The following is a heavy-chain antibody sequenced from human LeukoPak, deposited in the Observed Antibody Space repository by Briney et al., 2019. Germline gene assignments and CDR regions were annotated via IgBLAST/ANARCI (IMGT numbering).Heavy chain of an antibody. CDR2: TYYSGST. J-gene: IGHJ4*02. CDR3: ARTDSSGYFFFDY. Sequence: PSETLSLTCTVSGGSISSYYWSWIRQPPGKGLEWIGYTYYSGSTNYNPSLKSRVTISVDTSKNQFSLKLSSVTAADTAVFYCARTDSSGYFFFDYWGQGTLVTVSS. D-gene: IGHD3-22*01. V-gene: IGHV4-59*01. CDR1: GGSISSYY.